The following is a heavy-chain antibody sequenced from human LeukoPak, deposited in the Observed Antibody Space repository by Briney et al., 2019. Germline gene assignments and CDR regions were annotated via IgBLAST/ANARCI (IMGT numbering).Heavy chain of an antibody. CDR3: AREGLWWPTGYFQH. V-gene: IGHV3-23*01. CDR1: GFTFGSYA. J-gene: IGHJ1*01. D-gene: IGHD2-21*01. CDR2: ISDGDGST. Sequence: GGSLRLSCAASGFTFGSYAMGWVRQAPGKGLEWVSTISDGDGSTYYADSVKGRLTISRDNSKNTLYLQMNSLRAEDTAVYYCAREGLWWPTGYFQHWGQGTLVTVSS.